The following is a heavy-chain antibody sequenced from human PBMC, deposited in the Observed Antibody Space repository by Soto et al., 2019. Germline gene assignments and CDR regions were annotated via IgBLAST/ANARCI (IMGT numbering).Heavy chain of an antibody. V-gene: IGHV3-30*18. CDR1: GFTFSSYA. CDR3: AKDFRDSGSYYFDY. J-gene: IGHJ4*02. D-gene: IGHD1-26*01. Sequence: LRLSCAASGFTFSSYAMSWVRQAPGKGLEWVAVISYDGSNKYYADSVKGRFTISRDNSKNTLYLQMNSLRAEDTAVYYCAKDFRDSGSYYFDYWGQGTLVTVS. CDR2: ISYDGSNK.